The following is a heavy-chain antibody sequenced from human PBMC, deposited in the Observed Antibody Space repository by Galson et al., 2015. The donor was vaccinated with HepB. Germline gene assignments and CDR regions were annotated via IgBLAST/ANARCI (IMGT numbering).Heavy chain of an antibody. CDR2: IFHTGIT. V-gene: IGHV4-34*01. CDR3: ARGRVVVVVAATLDY. Sequence: TLSLTCGVYGGSLSAYYWDWIRQPPGKGLEWIGEIFHTGITNYNPSLKNRVTISVDTSNNQFSLKLSSVTAADTAVYYCARGRVVVVVAATLDYWGQGTLVTVSS. D-gene: IGHD2-15*01. CDR1: GGSLSAYY. J-gene: IGHJ4*02.